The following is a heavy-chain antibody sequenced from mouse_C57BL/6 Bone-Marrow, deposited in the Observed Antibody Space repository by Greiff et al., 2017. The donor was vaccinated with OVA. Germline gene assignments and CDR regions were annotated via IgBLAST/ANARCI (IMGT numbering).Heavy chain of an antibody. Sequence: VQLQESGAELVRPGTSVKVSCKASGYAFTNYLIEWVKQRPGQGLEWIGVINPGSGGTKYNEKFKGKATLTADKSSSTAYMQISSLTSEDSAVYCCARETTVVAGEYYFDYWGQGTTLTVSS. CDR3: ARETTVVAGEYYFDY. J-gene: IGHJ2*01. CDR1: GYAFTNYL. V-gene: IGHV1-54*01. CDR2: INPGSGGT. D-gene: IGHD1-1*01.